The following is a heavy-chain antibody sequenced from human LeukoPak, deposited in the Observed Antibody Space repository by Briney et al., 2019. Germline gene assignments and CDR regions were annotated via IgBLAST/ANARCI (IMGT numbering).Heavy chain of an antibody. V-gene: IGHV3-23*01. Sequence: GGTLRLSCAASGFTFSSYGMSWVRQAPGKGLEWVSAISTSGGSTYYADSVKGRFTISRDNSKNTLYLQMNSLRAEDTAVYYCARVVSDNICYYYHMDVWGKGTTVTVSS. CDR1: GFTFSSYG. D-gene: IGHD1-1*01. CDR2: ISTSGGST. CDR3: ARVVSDNICYYYHMDV. J-gene: IGHJ6*03.